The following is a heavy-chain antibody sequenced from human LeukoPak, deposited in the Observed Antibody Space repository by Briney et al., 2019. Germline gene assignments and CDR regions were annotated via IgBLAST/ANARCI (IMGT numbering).Heavy chain of an antibody. D-gene: IGHD3-3*01. CDR1: GFTFSSYA. Sequence: HSGGSLRLSCAASGFTFSSYAMSWVRQAPGKGLEWVSAISGSGGSTYYADSVKGRFTISRDNSKNTLYLQMNSLRAEDTAVYYCAKCSYDFWSGYPPHAFDIWGQGTMVTVSS. CDR2: ISGSGGST. V-gene: IGHV3-23*01. CDR3: AKCSYDFWSGYPPHAFDI. J-gene: IGHJ3*02.